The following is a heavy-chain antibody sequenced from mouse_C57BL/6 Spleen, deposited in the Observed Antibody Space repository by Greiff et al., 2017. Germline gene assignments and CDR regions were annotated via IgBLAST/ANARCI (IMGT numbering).Heavy chain of an antibody. Sequence: QVQLQQSGAELMKPGASVKLSCKATGYTFTGYWIEWVKQRPGNGLEWIGEILPGSGSTTYNEKFKGKDTFTADTTSNTAYMQLSRLTTEDSAIYNCARETTVVGGGFDYWGQGTTLTVSA. J-gene: IGHJ2*01. D-gene: IGHD1-1*01. CDR1: GYTFTGYW. CDR3: ARETTVVGGGFDY. V-gene: IGHV1-9*01. CDR2: ILPGSGST.